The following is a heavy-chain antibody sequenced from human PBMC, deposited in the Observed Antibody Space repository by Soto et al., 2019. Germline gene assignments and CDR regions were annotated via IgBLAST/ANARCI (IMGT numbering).Heavy chain of an antibody. D-gene: IGHD3-16*01. CDR3: TKGATSPFDS. J-gene: IGHJ4*02. CDR1: GGSISSSSYY. V-gene: IGHV4-39*07. CDR2: IYYSGST. Sequence: SETLSLTCTVSGGSISSSSYYWGWIRQPPGKGLEWIGSIYYSGSTYYNPSLEGRVTISADNSINTAYLHLLNLKASDTAIYYCTKGATSPFDSWGQGTRVTVSS.